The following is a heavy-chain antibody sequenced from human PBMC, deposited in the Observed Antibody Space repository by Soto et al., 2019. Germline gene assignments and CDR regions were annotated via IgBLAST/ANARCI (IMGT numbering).Heavy chain of an antibody. Sequence: PGGSLRLSCAASEFTFSQHWMSWVRQAPGKGLEWVADIKPDGSDKYYVDSVKGRFTISRDNARHSVYLQMNSLRAEDTALYSCAKVIVLGASTLEYWGPGTRVTVSS. CDR3: AKVIVLGASTLEY. CDR1: EFTFSQHW. CDR2: IKPDGSDK. D-gene: IGHD6-6*01. J-gene: IGHJ4*02. V-gene: IGHV3-7*03.